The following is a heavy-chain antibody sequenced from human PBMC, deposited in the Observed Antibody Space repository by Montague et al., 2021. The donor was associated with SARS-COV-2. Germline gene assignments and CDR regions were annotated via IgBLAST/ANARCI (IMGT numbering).Heavy chain of an antibody. CDR1: GGSLSGYY. Sequence: SETLSLTCAVYGGSLSGYYWSWIRQPPGKGLEWIGEINHSGSTKXNPSLKSRVSISVDTSKNQFSLKLNSVTAADTAVYYCARGQGEITMIVVVLTAAENYFDSWGQGTLVTVSP. D-gene: IGHD3-22*01. CDR2: INHSGST. J-gene: IGHJ4*02. V-gene: IGHV4-34*01. CDR3: ARGQGEITMIVVVLTAAENYFDS.